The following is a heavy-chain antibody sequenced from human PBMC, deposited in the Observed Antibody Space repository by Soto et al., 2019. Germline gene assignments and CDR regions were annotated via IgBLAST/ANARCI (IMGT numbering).Heavy chain of an antibody. J-gene: IGHJ4*02. D-gene: IGHD6-13*01. Sequence: QVQLVESGGGVVQPGRSLRLSCAASGFTFSSYGMHWVRQAPGKGLEWVAVIWYDGSNKYYADSVKGRFTISRDNSKNALYLQMNSLRAEDTAVYYCARGRSSSWGADYWCQGTLVTVSS. CDR3: ARGRSSSWGADY. V-gene: IGHV3-33*01. CDR1: GFTFSSYG. CDR2: IWYDGSNK.